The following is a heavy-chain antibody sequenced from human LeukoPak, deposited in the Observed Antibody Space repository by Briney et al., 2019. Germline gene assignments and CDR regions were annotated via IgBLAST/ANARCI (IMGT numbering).Heavy chain of an antibody. Sequence: GESLKISCKGSGYSFTSYWIGWVRQMPGKGLEWMGIIYPGDSDDRYSPSFQGQVTISADKSISTAYLQWSSLKASDTAMYYCARLRAGTNYNEGVRRSWFDPWGQGTLVTVSS. CDR3: ARLRAGTNYNEGVRRSWFDP. D-gene: IGHD3-10*01. V-gene: IGHV5-51*01. J-gene: IGHJ5*02. CDR1: GYSFTSYW. CDR2: IYPGDSDD.